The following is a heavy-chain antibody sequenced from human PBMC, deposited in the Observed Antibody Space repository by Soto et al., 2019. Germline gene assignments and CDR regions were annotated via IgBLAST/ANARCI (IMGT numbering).Heavy chain of an antibody. CDR2: INPSGGST. V-gene: IGHV1-46*01. Sequence: ASVKVSCKASGYTFTSYYMHWVRQAPGQGLEWMGIINPSGGSTSYAQKFQGRVTMTRDTSTSTVYMELSSLRSEDTAVYYCARFHKEILEWSTPLSYYYYYGMDVWGQGTTGTVSS. D-gene: IGHD3-3*01. CDR3: ARFHKEILEWSTPLSYYYYYGMDV. CDR1: GYTFTSYY. J-gene: IGHJ6*02.